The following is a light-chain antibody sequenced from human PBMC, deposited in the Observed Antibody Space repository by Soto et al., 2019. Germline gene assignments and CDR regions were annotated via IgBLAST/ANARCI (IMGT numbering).Light chain of an antibody. V-gene: IGKV4-1*01. Sequence: DIVMTQSPDSLAVSLGERATINCKASQSVLDSSNNRNYLAWYQQKPGQPPKLLIYWASTRDSGVPDRFSGTASETDFTLTITSLQTVAVAVYYCQHYYSTPFTYGRGTKVHIK. CDR2: WAS. CDR1: QSVLDSSNNRNY. J-gene: IGKJ3*01. CDR3: QHYYSTPFT.